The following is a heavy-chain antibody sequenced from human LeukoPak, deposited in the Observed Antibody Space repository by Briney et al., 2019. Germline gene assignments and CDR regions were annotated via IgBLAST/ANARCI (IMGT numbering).Heavy chain of an antibody. Sequence: PGGSLRLSCAASGFTFSSYAMHWVRQAPGKRLEYVLAICSNGGSTNYANSVKGRFTIYRDNSKNTLYLQMGSLRAEDMAVYYCARDPSPGRKRLEVRAGGYYYMDVWGKGTTVTISS. CDR1: GFTFSSYA. CDR3: ARDPSPGRKRLEVRAGGYYYMDV. V-gene: IGHV3-64*01. J-gene: IGHJ6*03. CDR2: ICSNGGST. D-gene: IGHD3-10*01.